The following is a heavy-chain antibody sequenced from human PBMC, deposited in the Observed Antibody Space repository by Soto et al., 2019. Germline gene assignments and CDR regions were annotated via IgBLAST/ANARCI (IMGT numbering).Heavy chain of an antibody. CDR1: GFTFSSYS. J-gene: IGHJ4*02. Sequence: GGSLRLSCAASGFTFSSYSMNWVRQAPGKGLEWVPSISSSSSYIYYADSVKGRFTISRDNAKNSLYLQMNSLRAEDTAVYYCARDPLPDYDSSATDYWGQGTLVTVSS. CDR2: ISSSSSYI. V-gene: IGHV3-21*01. D-gene: IGHD3-22*01. CDR3: ARDPLPDYDSSATDY.